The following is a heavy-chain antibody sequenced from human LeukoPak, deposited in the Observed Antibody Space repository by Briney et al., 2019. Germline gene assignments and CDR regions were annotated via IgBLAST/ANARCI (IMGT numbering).Heavy chain of an antibody. CDR3: TRDYYGSGSYYRGPGLYYYYGMGV. J-gene: IGHJ6*02. V-gene: IGHV3-49*04. CDR2: IRSKAYGGTT. Sequence: GGSLRLSCTASGFTFGDYAMSWVRQAPGKGLEWVGFIRSKAYGGTTEYAASVKGRFTISRDDSKSIAYLQMNSLKTEDTAVYYCTRDYYGSGSYYRGPGLYYYYGMGVWGQGTTVTVSS. CDR1: GFTFGDYA. D-gene: IGHD3-10*01.